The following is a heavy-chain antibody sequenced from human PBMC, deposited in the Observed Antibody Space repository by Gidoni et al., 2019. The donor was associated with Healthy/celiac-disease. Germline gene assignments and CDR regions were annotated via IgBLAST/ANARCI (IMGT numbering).Heavy chain of an antibody. Sequence: QVQLVQSGAEVKKPGASVKVSCKASGYTFTSYDINWVRQATGQGLEWMGWMNPNSGNTGYAQKFQGRVTMTRNTSISTAYMELSSLRSEDTAVYYCARAVRQVVAATYYYYYMDVWGKGTTVTVSS. CDR3: ARAVRQVVAATYYYYYMDV. J-gene: IGHJ6*03. CDR2: MNPNSGNT. V-gene: IGHV1-8*01. CDR1: GYTFTSYD. D-gene: IGHD2-15*01.